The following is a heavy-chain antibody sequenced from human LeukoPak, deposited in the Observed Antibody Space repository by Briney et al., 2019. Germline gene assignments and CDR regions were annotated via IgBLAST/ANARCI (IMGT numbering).Heavy chain of an antibody. CDR1: GATFSDST. D-gene: IGHD1-26*01. V-gene: IGHV1-69*05. Sequence: SVKVSCKVSGATFSDSTLSWVRQAPGQGLEWMGGIVPIFGTANYAQKFQGRVTITTDESTSTAYMELSSLRSEDTAVYYCARGPLYSGTPFDIWGQGTMVTVSS. CDR3: ARGPLYSGTPFDI. J-gene: IGHJ3*02. CDR2: IVPIFGTA.